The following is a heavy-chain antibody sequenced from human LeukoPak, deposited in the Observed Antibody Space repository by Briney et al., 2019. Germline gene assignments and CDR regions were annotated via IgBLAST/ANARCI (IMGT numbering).Heavy chain of an antibody. D-gene: IGHD5-12*01. CDR3: ARGRGATTPFDY. J-gene: IGHJ4*02. V-gene: IGHV4-59*08. CDR1: GGSISSYY. Sequence: PSEILSLTCTVSGGSISSYYWSWIRQPPGKGLEWIGYIYYSGSTNYNPSLKSRVTISVDTSKNQFSLKLSSVTAADTAVYYCARGRGATTPFDYWGQGTLVTVSS. CDR2: IYYSGST.